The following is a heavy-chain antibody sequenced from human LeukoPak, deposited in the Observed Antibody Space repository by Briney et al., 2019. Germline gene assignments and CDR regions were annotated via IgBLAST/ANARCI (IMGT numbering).Heavy chain of an antibody. CDR2: ISTSSSYI. J-gene: IGHJ4*02. D-gene: IGHD3-9*01. CDR1: GFTFSTYS. Sequence: PGGSLRLSCAASGFTFSTYSMNWVRQAPGKGLEWVSSISTSSSYIDYADSVKGRFTISRDNAKNSLYLQMNSLRAEDTAVYYCARDRGSFLTGYGGFDYWGQGTLVTVSS. CDR3: ARDRGSFLTGYGGFDY. V-gene: IGHV3-21*01.